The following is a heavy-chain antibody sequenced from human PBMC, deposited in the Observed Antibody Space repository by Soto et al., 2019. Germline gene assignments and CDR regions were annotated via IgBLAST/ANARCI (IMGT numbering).Heavy chain of an antibody. J-gene: IGHJ4*02. V-gene: IGHV1-8*01. Sequence: ASVKVSCKASGYTFTSYDINWVRQATGQGLEWMGWMNPNSGNTGYAQKFQGRVTMTRNTSISTAYMELSSLRSEDTAVYYCARGRFSEDFDWLSPTSFDYWGQGTLVTVSS. CDR3: ARGRFSEDFDWLSPTSFDY. D-gene: IGHD3-9*01. CDR1: GYTFTSYD. CDR2: MNPNSGNT.